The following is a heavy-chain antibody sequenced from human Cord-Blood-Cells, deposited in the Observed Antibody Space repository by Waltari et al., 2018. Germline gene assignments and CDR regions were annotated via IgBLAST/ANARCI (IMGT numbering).Heavy chain of an antibody. CDR2: INPNSCGT. J-gene: IGHJ4*01. CDR3: AGVLARRTPFDY. CDR1: GYTFTGYY. D-gene: IGHD6-25*01. V-gene: IGHV1-2*02. Sequence: QVQLVQSGAEVKKPGASVKVSCKASGYTFTGYYMHWVRQAPGQGVEWKGWINPNSCGTNYGQKVQGRGTMARDTAISTAYIELSRLGSEGTAVEFCAGVLARRTPFDYWGQGTLVTGSP.